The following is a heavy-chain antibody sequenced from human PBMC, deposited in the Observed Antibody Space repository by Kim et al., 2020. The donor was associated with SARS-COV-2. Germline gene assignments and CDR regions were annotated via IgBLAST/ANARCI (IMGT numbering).Heavy chain of an antibody. CDR2: INHSGST. CDR3: ARGLFAVVPAAHILGYYFDY. V-gene: IGHV4-34*01. D-gene: IGHD2-2*01. Sequence: SETLSLTCAVYGGSFSGYYWSWIRQPPGKGLEWIGEINHSGSTNYNPSLKSRVTISVDTSKNQFSLKLSSVTAADTAVYYCARGLFAVVPAAHILGYYFDYWGQGTLVTVSS. CDR1: GGSFSGYY. J-gene: IGHJ4*02.